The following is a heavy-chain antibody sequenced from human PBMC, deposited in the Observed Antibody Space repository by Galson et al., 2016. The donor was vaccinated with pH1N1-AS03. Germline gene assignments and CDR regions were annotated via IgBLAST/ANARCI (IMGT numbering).Heavy chain of an antibody. Sequence: SLRLACAASGFGFSIYAMHWVRQAPGTGLEWVSGIGGVARSEWYAESVRGRFTVSRDNSKSTLYLQMNSLRGDDTAVYYCARGGGSPHWFDPWGQGTQVTVSS. D-gene: IGHD1-26*01. CDR1: GFGFSIYA. V-gene: IGHV3-23*01. CDR2: IGGVARSE. J-gene: IGHJ5*02. CDR3: ARGGGSPHWFDP.